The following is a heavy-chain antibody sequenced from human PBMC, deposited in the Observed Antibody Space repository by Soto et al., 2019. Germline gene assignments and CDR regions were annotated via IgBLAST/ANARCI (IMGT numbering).Heavy chain of an antibody. CDR2: IYYSGST. Sequence: PSETLSLTCTVSGGSISSSSYYWGWIRQPPGKGLEWIGSIYYSGSTYYNPSLKSRVTISVDTSKNQFSLKLSSVTAADTAVYYCARHQGLLRYFDWLLYGYDYWGQGTLVTVSS. D-gene: IGHD3-9*01. V-gene: IGHV4-39*01. CDR3: ARHQGLLRYFDWLLYGYDY. J-gene: IGHJ4*02. CDR1: GGSISSSSYY.